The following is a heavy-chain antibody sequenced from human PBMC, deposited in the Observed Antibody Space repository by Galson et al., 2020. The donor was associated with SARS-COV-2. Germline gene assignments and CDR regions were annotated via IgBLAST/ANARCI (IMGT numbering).Heavy chain of an antibody. J-gene: IGHJ6*02. CDR1: GYTLTELS. Sequence: GESLKISCKVSGYTLTELSMHWVRQAPGKGLEWMGGFDHEDGETIYAQKFQGRDTMTEDTSTDTAYMELSSLRSEDTAVYYCATGFVVRGSKRSYYYYYGMDVWGQGTTVTVSS. CDR3: ATGFVVRGSKRSYYYYYGMDV. V-gene: IGHV1-24*01. CDR2: FDHEDGET.